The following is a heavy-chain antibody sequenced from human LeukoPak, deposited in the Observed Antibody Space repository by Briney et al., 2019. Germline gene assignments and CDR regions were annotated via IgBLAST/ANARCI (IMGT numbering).Heavy chain of an antibody. CDR1: GGSIDTYY. V-gene: IGHV4-59*12. CDR2: IYYSGST. CDR3: ARIGVPVAARHGRGWVDV. Sequence: SETLSLTCTVSGGSIDTYYWTWIRQPPGKGLEWIGYIYYSGSTNYNPSLKSRVTISVDTSKNQFSLKLSSVTAADTAVYYCARIGVPVAARHGRGWVDVWGKGTTVTVSS. D-gene: IGHD6-6*01. J-gene: IGHJ6*04.